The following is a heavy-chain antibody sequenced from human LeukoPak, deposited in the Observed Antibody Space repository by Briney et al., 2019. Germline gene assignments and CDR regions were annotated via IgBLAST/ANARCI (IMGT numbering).Heavy chain of an antibody. CDR2: INPSGGST. D-gene: IGHD1-7*01. J-gene: IGHJ6*02. V-gene: IGHV1-46*01. CDR1: GYTFTSYY. CDR3: ARDTRVLELPIYYHYYGMDV. Sequence: ASVKVSCKASGYTFTSYYMHWVRQAPGQGLEWMGIINPSGGSTSYAQKFQGRVTMTRDTSTSTVYMELSSLRSEDTAVYYCARDTRVLELPIYYHYYGMDVWGQGTTVTVSS.